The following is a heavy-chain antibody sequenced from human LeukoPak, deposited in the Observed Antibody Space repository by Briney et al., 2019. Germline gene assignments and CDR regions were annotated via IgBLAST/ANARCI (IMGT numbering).Heavy chain of an antibody. CDR3: ARSFEGGYYQGYGY. V-gene: IGHV1-2*02. Sequence: WASVKVSCKASGYTFTGYYMHWVRQAPGQGLEWMGWINPNSGGTNYAQKFLGRVTMTTDTSTSTAYMELRSLRSDDTAVYYCARSFEGGYYQGYGYWGQGTLVTVSS. J-gene: IGHJ4*02. CDR2: INPNSGGT. D-gene: IGHD3-3*01. CDR1: GYTFTGYY.